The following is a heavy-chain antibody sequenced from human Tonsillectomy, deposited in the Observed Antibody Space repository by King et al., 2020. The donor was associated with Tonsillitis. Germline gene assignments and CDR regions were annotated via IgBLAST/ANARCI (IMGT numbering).Heavy chain of an antibody. CDR3: VRDAPATY. J-gene: IGHJ4*02. Sequence: VQLQESGPGLVKPSETLSLTCSVSGHSISSGYYWGWIRQPPGKGLEWIGSIYHSGSTYYNPSLKSRVTMLVDTSKNQFSLKLRSVTAADTAVYYCVRDAPATYWGQGTLVTVSS. CDR1: GHSISSGYY. CDR2: IYHSGST. V-gene: IGHV4-38-2*02.